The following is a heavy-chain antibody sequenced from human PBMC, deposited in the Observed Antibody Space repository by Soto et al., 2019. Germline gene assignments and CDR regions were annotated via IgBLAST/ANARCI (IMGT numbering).Heavy chain of an antibody. CDR2: IYYSGST. V-gene: IGHV4-61*01. Sequence: SETLTLTCTVSGGSVSGGSYYWSWIRQPPGKGLEWLGYIYYSGSTNYNPSLKSRVTISVDTSKNQFSLKLSSVTAPDTAVYYCPRAAYSYDTRASVYFDYWGQGTLVTVS. J-gene: IGHJ4*02. CDR3: PRAAYSYDTRASVYFDY. D-gene: IGHD3-22*01. CDR1: GGSVSGGSYY.